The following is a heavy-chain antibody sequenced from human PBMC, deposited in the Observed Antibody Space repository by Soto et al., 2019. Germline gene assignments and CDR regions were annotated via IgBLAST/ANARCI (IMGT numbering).Heavy chain of an antibody. V-gene: IGHV4-34*01. CDR1: GGSFSGYY. D-gene: IGHD6-6*01. CDR3: ARGGGGSRSIAARPVNYFDY. J-gene: IGHJ4*02. CDR2: INHSGST. Sequence: SQTLSLTCAVYGGSFSGYYWSWIRQPPGKGLEWIGEINHSGSTNYNPSLKSRVTISVDTSKNQFSLKLSSVTAADTAVYYCARGGGGSRSIAARPVNYFDYWGQGTLVTVSS.